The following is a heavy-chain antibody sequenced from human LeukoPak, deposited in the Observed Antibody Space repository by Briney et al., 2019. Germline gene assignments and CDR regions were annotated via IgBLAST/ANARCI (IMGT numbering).Heavy chain of an antibody. CDR1: GFTFNTYT. CDR2: ISSSSSYI. CDR3: ARDLPTYCSGGSCYVDY. V-gene: IGHV3-21*01. Sequence: GGSLRLSCAASGFTFNTYTMNRVRQAPGKGLEWVSSISSSSSYIYYADSVKGRFTISRDNAKNSLYLQMNSLRAEDTAVYYCARDLPTYCSGGSCYVDYWGQGTLVTVSS. J-gene: IGHJ4*02. D-gene: IGHD2-15*01.